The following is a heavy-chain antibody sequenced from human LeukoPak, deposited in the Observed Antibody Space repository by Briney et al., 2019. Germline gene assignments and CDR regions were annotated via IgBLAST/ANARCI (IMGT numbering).Heavy chain of an antibody. CDR1: GLSVSSNY. Sequence: GGSLRLSCAASGLSVSSNYMTWIRQAPGKGLEWVSVIYTGGPTFYADSVKGRFSISRDNSKNIVYLQTNSLRVEDTAMYYCASWFRGILRGWGQGTLVTVSS. V-gene: IGHV3-66*01. CDR2: IYTGGPT. D-gene: IGHD1-26*01. J-gene: IGHJ4*02. CDR3: ASWFRGILRG.